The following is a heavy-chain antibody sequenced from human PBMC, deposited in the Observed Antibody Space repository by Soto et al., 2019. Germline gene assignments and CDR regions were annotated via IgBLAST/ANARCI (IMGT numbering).Heavy chain of an antibody. CDR3: ATDTYCPATCYRGHGN. CDR2: MNQHGSDT. V-gene: IGHV3-7*03. Sequence: PGGSLRLSCAASGFTFINYSMNWVRQAPGKGLEWVATMNQHGSDTSYADSVKGRFTISRDSARNILYLQMNNLRVEDTAIYYCATDTYCPATCYRGHGNWGQGTLVTVSS. D-gene: IGHD2-8*02. CDR1: GFTFINYS. J-gene: IGHJ4*02.